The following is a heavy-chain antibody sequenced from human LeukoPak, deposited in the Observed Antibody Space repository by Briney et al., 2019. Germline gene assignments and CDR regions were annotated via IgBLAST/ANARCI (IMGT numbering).Heavy chain of an antibody. V-gene: IGHV4-59*01. CDR1: GVSSSSSY. J-gene: IGHJ5*02. CDR3: ARQYGIGPIGVWFDP. Sequence: SGTLSLTCSVSGVSSSSSYWSWIRQPPGKGLEWIGYIYYSGTTNYNPSLKSRVTMSIDTPKNQVSLKLGSVTAADTAVYYCARQYGIGPIGVWFDPWGQGTLVTVSS. CDR2: IYYSGTT. D-gene: IGHD2-8*01.